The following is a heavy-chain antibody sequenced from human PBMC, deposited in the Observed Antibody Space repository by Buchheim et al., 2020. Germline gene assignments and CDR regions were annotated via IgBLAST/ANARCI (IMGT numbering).Heavy chain of an antibody. Sequence: EVQLLESGGGLVQPGGSLRLSCAASGFTLRNYAITWVRQAPGKGLEWVSGTCGGDGITYYADSVKGRFTISKDSSKNILYQQMNSLRTDDEAVYYCARFGGVPYWGQGT. CDR1: GFTLRNYA. J-gene: IGHJ4*02. CDR2: TCGGDGIT. D-gene: IGHD3-10*01. V-gene: IGHV3-23*01. CDR3: ARFGGVPY.